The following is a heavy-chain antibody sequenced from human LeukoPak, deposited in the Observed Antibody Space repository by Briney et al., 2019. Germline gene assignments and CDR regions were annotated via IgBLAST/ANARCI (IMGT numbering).Heavy chain of an antibody. D-gene: IGHD3-22*01. J-gene: IGHJ4*02. V-gene: IGHV3-30-3*01. CDR2: ISYDGSNK. CDR1: GFTFSSYA. CDR3: ARESYYYDSTPSDY. Sequence: GSLRLSCAASGFTFSSYAMHWVRQAPGKGLEWVAVISYDGSNKYYADSVKGRFTISRDNSKNTLYLQMNSLRAEDTAVYYCARESYYYDSTPSDYWGQGTLVTVSS.